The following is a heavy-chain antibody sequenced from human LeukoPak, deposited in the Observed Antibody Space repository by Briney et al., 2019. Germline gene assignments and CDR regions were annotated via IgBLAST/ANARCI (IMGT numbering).Heavy chain of an antibody. CDR1: GGSISAYY. J-gene: IGHJ4*02. V-gene: IGHV4-59*01. CDR3: ARAGGGNKPFDY. D-gene: IGHD4-23*01. Sequence: SETLSLTCGVSGGSISAYYWSWIRQPPGKGLEWIGYVSYSGNTNYNPSLKSRVGISVDTSVNQFSLKLTSVTAADTAVYYCARAGGGNKPFDYWGQGTLVTVSS. CDR2: VSYSGNT.